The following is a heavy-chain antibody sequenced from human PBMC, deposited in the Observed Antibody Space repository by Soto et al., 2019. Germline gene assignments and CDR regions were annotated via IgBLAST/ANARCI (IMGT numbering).Heavy chain of an antibody. Sequence: SVKVSCKASGGTFSSYAISWVRQAPGQGLEWMGGIIPIFGTANYAQKFQGRVTITADESTSTAYMELTSLTSDGRAVYYCAKNGQPPYYYYGMDVWGQGTTVTVSS. CDR1: GGTFSSYA. CDR3: AKNGQPPYYYYGMDV. CDR2: IIPIFGTA. V-gene: IGHV1-69*13. D-gene: IGHD2-8*01. J-gene: IGHJ6*02.